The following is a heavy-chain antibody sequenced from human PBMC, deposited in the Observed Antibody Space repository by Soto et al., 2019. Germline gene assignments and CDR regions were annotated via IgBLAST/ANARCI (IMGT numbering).Heavy chain of an antibody. CDR1: GYTFTSYG. CDR2: ISAYNGNT. Sequence: ASVKVSCKASGYTFTSYGISWVRQAPGQGLEWMGWISAYNGNTNYAQKLQGRVTMTTDTSTSTAYMGLRGLRSDDTALYYCARDVPDSSGWYPPNWFDPWGQGTLVTVSS. CDR3: ARDVPDSSGWYPPNWFDP. V-gene: IGHV1-18*01. D-gene: IGHD6-19*01. J-gene: IGHJ5*02.